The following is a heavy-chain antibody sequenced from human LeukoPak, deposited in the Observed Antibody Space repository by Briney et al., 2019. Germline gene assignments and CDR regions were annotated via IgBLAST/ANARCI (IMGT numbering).Heavy chain of an antibody. V-gene: IGHV1-69*05. J-gene: IGHJ5*02. CDR2: IIPIFGTA. CDR3: ARDDGYCSSTSCYGWFDP. D-gene: IGHD2-2*03. Sequence: ASVKVSCKASGGTFSSYAISWVRQAPGQGLEWMGGIIPIFGTANYAQKFQGRVTITTDESTSTAYMELSSLRSEDTAVYYCARDDGYCSSTSCYGWFDPWGQGTLVTVSS. CDR1: GGTFSSYA.